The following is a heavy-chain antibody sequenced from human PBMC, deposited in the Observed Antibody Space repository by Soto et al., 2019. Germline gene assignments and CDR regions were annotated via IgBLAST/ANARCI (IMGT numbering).Heavy chain of an antibody. CDR3: ATGHIYYGSHY. J-gene: IGHJ4*02. Sequence: QVQLQESGPGLVKPSETLSLTCTVSGGSISHYYWSWIRQPPGKGLEWIGYVYYTGSTNYNPSLRSGVTISRDTSKPQFCLMLSSVTAADTDVYYCATGHIYYGSHYWGQGTLVTVSS. V-gene: IGHV4-59*12. CDR2: VYYTGST. CDR1: GGSISHYY. D-gene: IGHD3-10*01.